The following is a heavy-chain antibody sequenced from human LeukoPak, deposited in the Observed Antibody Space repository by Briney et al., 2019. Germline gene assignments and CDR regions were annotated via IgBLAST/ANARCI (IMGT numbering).Heavy chain of an antibody. V-gene: IGHV1-2*02. Sequence: ASVKVSCKASGYTFTGYYMHWVRQAPGQGLEWMGWNNPNSGGTNYAQKFQGRVTMTRDTSISTAYMELSRLRSDDTAVYYCAREGGEHYYDSSGYSDYWGQGTLVTVSS. CDR3: AREGGEHYYDSSGYSDY. CDR1: GYTFTGYY. J-gene: IGHJ4*02. CDR2: NNPNSGGT. D-gene: IGHD3-22*01.